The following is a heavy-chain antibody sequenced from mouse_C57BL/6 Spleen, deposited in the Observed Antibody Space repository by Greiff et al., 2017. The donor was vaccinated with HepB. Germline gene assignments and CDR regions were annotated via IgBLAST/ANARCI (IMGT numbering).Heavy chain of an antibody. V-gene: IGHV1-50*01. CDR2: IDPSDSYT. CDR3: ARVTTVH. CDR1: GYTFTSYW. J-gene: IGHJ3*01. Sequence: QVQLQQPGAELVKPGASVKLSCKASGYTFTSYWMQWVKQRPGQGLEWIGEIDPSDSYTNYNQKFKGKATLTVDTSSSTAYMQLSSLTSEDSAVYYCARVTTVHWGQGTLVSVSA. D-gene: IGHD1-1*01.